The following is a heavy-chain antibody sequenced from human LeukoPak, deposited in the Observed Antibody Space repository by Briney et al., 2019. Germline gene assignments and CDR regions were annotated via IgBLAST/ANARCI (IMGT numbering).Heavy chain of an antibody. V-gene: IGHV4-59*01. CDR3: ARGFSEEGWFDP. CDR2: MYYRGRA. Sequence: SETLSLTCTVSGGSMSSFYWSWIRQPLGKGLEWIGYMYYRGRANYNPSLKSRVAISVDASKNQISLNLTSVTAADTAVYYCARGFSEEGWFDPWGPGTLVTVSS. J-gene: IGHJ5*02. CDR1: GGSMSSFY.